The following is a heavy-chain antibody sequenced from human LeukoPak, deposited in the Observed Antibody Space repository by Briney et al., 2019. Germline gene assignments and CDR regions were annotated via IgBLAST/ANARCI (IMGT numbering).Heavy chain of an antibody. J-gene: IGHJ5*02. Sequence: GESLKISCKGSGYSFTSYWIGWVRQMPGKGLEWMGIIYPGDSDTRYSPSFQGQVTISADKSISTAYLQWSSLKASDTAMYYCARAAGLYDTPVVDWFDPWGQGTLVTVSS. CDR1: GYSFTSYW. D-gene: IGHD5/OR15-5a*01. V-gene: IGHV5-51*01. CDR2: IYPGDSDT. CDR3: ARAAGLYDTPVVDWFDP.